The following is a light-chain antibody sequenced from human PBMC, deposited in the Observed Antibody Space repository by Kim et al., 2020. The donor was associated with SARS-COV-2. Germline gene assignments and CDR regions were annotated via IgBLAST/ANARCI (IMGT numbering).Light chain of an antibody. CDR1: VLAKKY. CDR3: YSAADNNLGV. V-gene: IGLV3-27*01. J-gene: IGLJ3*02. Sequence: VSPGQTAWITCSGDVLAKKYARWFQQKPGQAPVVVIYKDSERPSGIPERFSGSSSGTTVTLTISGAQVEDEADYYCYSAADNNLGVFGGGTQLTVL. CDR2: KDS.